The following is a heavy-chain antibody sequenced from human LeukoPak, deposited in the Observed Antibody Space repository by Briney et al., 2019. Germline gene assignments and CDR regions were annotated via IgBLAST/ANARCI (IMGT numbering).Heavy chain of an antibody. CDR2: IGTSSTTI. V-gene: IGHV3-48*01. D-gene: IGHD2-21*01. CDR3: ARSDCGSDGCKLLNY. Sequence: GGSLRLSCAASGFTFSSYTMNWVRQPPGKGLEWVSNIGTSSTTIYYADSVKGRFTISRDNSKNTLSLQMSNLRAEDTATYYCARSDCGSDGCKLLNYWGQGILVTVSS. CDR1: GFTFSSYT. J-gene: IGHJ4*02.